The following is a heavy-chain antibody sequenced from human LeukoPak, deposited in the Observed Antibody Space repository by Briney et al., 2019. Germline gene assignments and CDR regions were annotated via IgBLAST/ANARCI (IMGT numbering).Heavy chain of an antibody. Sequence: SETLSLTCAVYGGSFSGYYWSWIRQPPGKGLEWIGEINHSGSTNYNPSLKSRVTISVDTSKNQFSLKLSSVTAAGTAVYYCAREGPDCSSTSCHPAWFDPWGQGTLVTVSS. CDR2: INHSGST. J-gene: IGHJ5*02. D-gene: IGHD2-2*01. V-gene: IGHV4-34*01. CDR3: AREGPDCSSTSCHPAWFDP. CDR1: GGSFSGYY.